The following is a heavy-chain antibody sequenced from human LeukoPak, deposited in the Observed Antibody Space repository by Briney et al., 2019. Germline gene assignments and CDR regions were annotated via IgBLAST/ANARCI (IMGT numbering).Heavy chain of an antibody. CDR1: GYTFTGYY. CDR3: ARAASRYDSSGSRVFDN. V-gene: IGHV1-46*01. J-gene: IGHJ4*02. D-gene: IGHD3-22*01. CDR2: INPSGGST. Sequence: ASVKVSCKASGYTFTGYYMHWVRQAPGQGIEWMGIINPSGGSTSYAQKFQGRVTMTRDTSTSTVYMELSSLRSEDTAVYYCARAASRYDSSGSRVFDNWGQGTLVTVSS.